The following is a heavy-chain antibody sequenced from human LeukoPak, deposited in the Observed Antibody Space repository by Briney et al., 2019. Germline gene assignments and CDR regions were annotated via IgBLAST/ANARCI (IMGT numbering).Heavy chain of an antibody. J-gene: IGHJ4*02. CDR3: ARDPSRGYFDY. Sequence: PSETLSLTCTVSGGSISTGGYYWSWIRQHPGKGLEWIGYIYYSGSTYYNPSLKSRVTISVDTSKNQFSLKLSSVTAADTAVYYCARDPSRGYFDYWGQGTLVTVSS. CDR2: IYYSGST. V-gene: IGHV4-31*03. CDR1: GGSISTGGYY. D-gene: IGHD2-2*01.